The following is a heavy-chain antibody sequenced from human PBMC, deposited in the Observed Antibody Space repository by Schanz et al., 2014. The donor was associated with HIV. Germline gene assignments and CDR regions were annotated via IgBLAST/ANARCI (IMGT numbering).Heavy chain of an antibody. CDR2: ISYDGSNK. Sequence: VQLLESGGGLVQPGGSLRLSCAASGFTFSSYGMHWVRQAPGKGLEWVAVISYDGSNKYYADSVKGRFTISRDNFKNMLYLEMNSLRAEDTAVYYCARDSSGSTWYLDLHFWGQGTLVTVSS. V-gene: IGHV3-30*03. J-gene: IGHJ4*02. D-gene: IGHD6-13*01. CDR3: ARDSSGSTWYLDLHF. CDR1: GFTFSSYG.